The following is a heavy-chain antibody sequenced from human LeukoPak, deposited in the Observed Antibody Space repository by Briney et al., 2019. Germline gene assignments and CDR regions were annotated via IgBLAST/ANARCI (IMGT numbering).Heavy chain of an antibody. D-gene: IGHD3-3*01. Sequence: SETLSLTCAVYGGSFSGYYWSWIRQPPGKGLEWIGEINHSGSTNYNPSLKSRVTISVDTSKNQFSLKLSSVTAADTTVYYCARNIFGVVTPLYFDYWGQGTLVTVSS. CDR1: GGSFSGYY. CDR3: ARNIFGVVTPLYFDY. V-gene: IGHV4-34*01. CDR2: INHSGST. J-gene: IGHJ4*02.